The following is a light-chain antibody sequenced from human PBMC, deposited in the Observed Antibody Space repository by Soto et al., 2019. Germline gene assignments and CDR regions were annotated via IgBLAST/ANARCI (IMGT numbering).Light chain of an antibody. Sequence: DIQMTQSPSSLSASVGDRVTITCRASQTINNYLNWYQQKPGKAPKLLIYTASSLQSGVPSRFSGSGSGTEFTLTISSLQSEDFAVYYCQQYNDWPRTFGQGTKVDIK. V-gene: IGKV1-39*01. CDR3: QQYNDWPRT. CDR1: QTINNY. CDR2: TAS. J-gene: IGKJ1*01.